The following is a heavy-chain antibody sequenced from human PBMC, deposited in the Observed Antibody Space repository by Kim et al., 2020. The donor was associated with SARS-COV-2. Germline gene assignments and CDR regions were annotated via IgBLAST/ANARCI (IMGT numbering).Heavy chain of an antibody. CDR2: IIPILGIA. CDR3: AREYCSSTSCYRVAWGHYYYYYMDV. V-gene: IGHV1-69*04. J-gene: IGHJ6*03. D-gene: IGHD2-2*01. CDR1: GGTFSSYA. Sequence: SVKVSCKASGGTFSSYAISWVRQAPGQGLEWMGRIIPILGIANYAQKFQGRVTITADKSTSTAYMELSSLRSEDTAVYYCAREYCSSTSCYRVAWGHYYYYYMDVWGKGTTVTVSS.